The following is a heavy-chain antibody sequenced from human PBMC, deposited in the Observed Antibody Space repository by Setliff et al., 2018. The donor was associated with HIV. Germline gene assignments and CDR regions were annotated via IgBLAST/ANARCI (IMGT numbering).Heavy chain of an antibody. V-gene: IGHV1-18*01. CDR3: ATYHYYDSSAYYVDLYYLDY. J-gene: IGHJ4*02. CDR2: ISAYNGNT. D-gene: IGHD3-22*01. Sequence: ASVKVSCKASGYTSSSYGISWVRQAPGQGVEWMGWISAYNGNTNYAQELQGRVTMTTDTSTSTAYMELRSLRSDDTAVYYCATYHYYDSSAYYVDLYYLDYWGQGTLVTVSS. CDR1: GYTSSSYG.